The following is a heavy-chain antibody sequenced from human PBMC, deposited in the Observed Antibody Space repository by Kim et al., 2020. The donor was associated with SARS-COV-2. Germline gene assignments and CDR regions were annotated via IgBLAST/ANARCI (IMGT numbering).Heavy chain of an antibody. Sequence: GGSLRLSCAASGFTFSSYAMHWVRQAPGKGLEWVAVISYDGSNKYYADSVKGRFTISRDNSKNTLYLQMNSLRAEDTAVYYCARGEYYDSSGYYSGPYG. CDR3: ARGEYYDSSGYYSGPYG. J-gene: IGHJ6*01. D-gene: IGHD3-22*01. CDR2: ISYDGSNK. CDR1: GFTFSSYA. V-gene: IGHV3-30*04.